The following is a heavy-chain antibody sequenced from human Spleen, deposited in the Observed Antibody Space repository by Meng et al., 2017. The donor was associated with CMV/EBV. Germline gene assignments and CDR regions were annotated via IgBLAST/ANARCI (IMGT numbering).Heavy chain of an antibody. CDR1: GITFSPAW. CDR3: VWLNTVTTLGF. V-gene: IGHV3-15*01. CDR2: IKSKGGGGTT. J-gene: IGHJ1*01. D-gene: IGHD4-11*01. Sequence: CEVSGITFSPAWMSWVRQAPGMGLEWVGRIKSKGGGGTTDYAAPVKGRFTISRDDSKNTLYLQMNGLKTEDTALYYRVWLNTVTTLGFWGHGTLVTVSS.